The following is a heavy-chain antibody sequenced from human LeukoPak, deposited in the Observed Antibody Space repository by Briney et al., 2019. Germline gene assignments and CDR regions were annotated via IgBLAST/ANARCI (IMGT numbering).Heavy chain of an antibody. D-gene: IGHD3-22*01. V-gene: IGHV3-11*01. CDR1: GFTFSDYY. Sequence: PGGSLRLSCAASGFTFSDYYMSWIRQAPGKGLEWVSYISSSGSTIYYADSMKGRFTISRDNAKNSLYLQTNSLRAEDTAVYYCARALMYYYDSSGYGHWGQGTLVTVSS. CDR3: ARALMYYYDSSGYGH. CDR2: ISSSGSTI. J-gene: IGHJ4*02.